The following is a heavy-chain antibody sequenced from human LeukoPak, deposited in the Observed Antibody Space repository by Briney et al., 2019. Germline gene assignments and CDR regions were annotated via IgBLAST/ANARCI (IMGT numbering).Heavy chain of an antibody. CDR2: IYYNGKT. Sequence: SETLSLTCTVSGGSVTYTNYYWGWIRQPPGKGLQWIGVIYYNGKTYYNPSPKSRVTVAVDTSKNQFSLKLSSVTAADTAVYYCARGKELAAPDPWGQGTLVTVSS. CDR1: GGSVTYTNYY. CDR3: ARGKELAAPDP. D-gene: IGHD6-6*01. J-gene: IGHJ5*02. V-gene: IGHV4-39*01.